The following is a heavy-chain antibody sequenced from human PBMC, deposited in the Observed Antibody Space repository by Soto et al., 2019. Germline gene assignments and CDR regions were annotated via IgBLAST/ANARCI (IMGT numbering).Heavy chain of an antibody. Sequence: EVQLVESGGGLVKPGGSLRLSCVASGLTFSSYSMNWVRQAPGKGLEWVSSISGSSSYIYYAASVKGRFTISRDNAKSSLYLQMNSLRAEDTAVYYCAEGYCSDTTCDQSGLDVWGQGTTFTVSS. CDR3: AEGYCSDTTCDQSGLDV. CDR1: GLTFSSYS. D-gene: IGHD2-2*01. V-gene: IGHV3-21*01. CDR2: ISGSSSYI. J-gene: IGHJ6*02.